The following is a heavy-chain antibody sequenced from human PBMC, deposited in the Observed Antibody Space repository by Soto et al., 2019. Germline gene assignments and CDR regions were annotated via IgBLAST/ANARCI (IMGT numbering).Heavy chain of an antibody. CDR2: ISAYNANA. J-gene: IGHJ4*02. V-gene: IGHV1-18*01. Sequence: GASVKVSCKASGGTFSSYAISWVRQAPGQGLEWMGWISAYNANANYAQKFQGRLTMTADTSTSTAYMELRSLRSDDTAVYYCARENSYFDYWGQGTLVTVSS. CDR1: GGTFSSYA. CDR3: ARENSYFDY.